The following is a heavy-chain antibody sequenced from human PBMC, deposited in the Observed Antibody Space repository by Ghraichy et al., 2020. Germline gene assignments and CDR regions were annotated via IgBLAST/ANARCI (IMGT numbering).Heavy chain of an antibody. CDR3: ARDQGDSSGYYPPGAFDI. Sequence: ASVKVSCKASGYTFTGYYMHWVRQAPGQGLEWMGRINPNSGGTNYAQKFQGRVTMTRDTSISTAYMELSRLRSDDTAVYYCARDQGDSSGYYPPGAFDIWGQGTMVTVSS. CDR2: INPNSGGT. D-gene: IGHD3-22*01. CDR1: GYTFTGYY. J-gene: IGHJ3*02. V-gene: IGHV1-2*06.